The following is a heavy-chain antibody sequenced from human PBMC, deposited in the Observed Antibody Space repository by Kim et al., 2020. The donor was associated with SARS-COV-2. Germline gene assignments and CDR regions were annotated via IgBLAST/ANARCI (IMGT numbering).Heavy chain of an antibody. D-gene: IGHD1-7*01. CDR1: GASFSDYS. J-gene: IGHJ6*02. CDR3: ARDRVIHPKVELRKNYYYYGMDV. Sequence: SETLSLTCTLSGASFSDYSWTWIRQPPGKGLEWVGSVYHSGRTSYNSSLKSRVTISLDTSKNQISLKVISVTPADSAIYYCARDRVIHPKVELRKNYYYYGMDVWGQGTKVTVSS. CDR2: VYHSGRT. V-gene: IGHV4-59*01.